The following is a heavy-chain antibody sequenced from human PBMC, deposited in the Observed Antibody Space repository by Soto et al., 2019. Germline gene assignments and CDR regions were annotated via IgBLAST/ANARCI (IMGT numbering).Heavy chain of an antibody. D-gene: IGHD2-2*01. V-gene: IGHV5-10-1*01. CDR3: ARRYCSSASCPRNYYGMDV. Sequence: PGESLKISCQVFGYTFTSYWITWVRQMPGKGLEWMGRIDPSNSFTDYNPSFEGHVILSVDLSISTAYLQWSSLKASDTAMYYCARRYCSSASCPRNYYGMDVWGQGTTVTVSS. J-gene: IGHJ6*02. CDR1: GYTFTSYW. CDR2: IDPSNSFT.